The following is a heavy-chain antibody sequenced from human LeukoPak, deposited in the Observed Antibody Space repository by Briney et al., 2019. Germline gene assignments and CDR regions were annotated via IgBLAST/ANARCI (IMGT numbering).Heavy chain of an antibody. CDR3: TAVYILTGYYIPTVDY. Sequence: PGGSLRLSCAASGFTFSNAWMSWVRQAPGRGLEWVGRIKSKTDGGTTDYAAPVKGRFTISRDDSKNTLYLQMNSLKTEDTAVYYCTAVYILTGYYIPTVDYWGQGTLVTVSS. CDR1: GFTFSNAW. D-gene: IGHD3-9*01. J-gene: IGHJ4*02. V-gene: IGHV3-15*01. CDR2: IKSKTDGGTT.